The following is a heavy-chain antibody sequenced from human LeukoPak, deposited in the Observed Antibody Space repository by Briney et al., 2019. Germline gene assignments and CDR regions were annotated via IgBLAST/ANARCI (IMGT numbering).Heavy chain of an antibody. CDR3: ARRYGSGNYHFDY. Sequence: PSETLSLTCTVSGGSISSYYWSWIRQPPGKGLEWIGYVYYSGTTNYNPSLKSRVTKSVDTSKNQLSLKLSSVTAADTAVYYCARRYGSGNYHFDYWGQGTLVTVSS. D-gene: IGHD3-10*01. V-gene: IGHV4-59*08. J-gene: IGHJ4*02. CDR2: VYYSGTT. CDR1: GGSISSYY.